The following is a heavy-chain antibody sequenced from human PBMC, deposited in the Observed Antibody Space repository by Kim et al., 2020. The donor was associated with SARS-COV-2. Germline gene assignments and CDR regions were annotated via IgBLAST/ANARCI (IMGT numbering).Heavy chain of an antibody. V-gene: IGHV6-1*01. CDR3: ARTTEVMDAFDI. D-gene: IGHD2-21*01. Sequence: DYAVSVKSRITINPATSKNQFSLQLNSVTPEDTAVYYCARTTEVMDAFDIWGQGTMVTVSS. J-gene: IGHJ3*02.